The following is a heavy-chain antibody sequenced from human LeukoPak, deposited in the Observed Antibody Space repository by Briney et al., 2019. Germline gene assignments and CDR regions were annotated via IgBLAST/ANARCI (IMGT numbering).Heavy chain of an antibody. V-gene: IGHV1-2*02. J-gene: IGHJ4*02. CDR3: ARDHSYDSSGYQGL. Sequence: ASVKVSCKASGYTFTGYYMHWVRQAPGQGLEWMGWINPNSGGTNYAQKFQGRVTMTRDTSISTAYMELSRLRSDDTAVYYCARDHSYDSSGYQGLWGQGTLVTVSS. CDR1: GYTFTGYY. D-gene: IGHD3-22*01. CDR2: INPNSGGT.